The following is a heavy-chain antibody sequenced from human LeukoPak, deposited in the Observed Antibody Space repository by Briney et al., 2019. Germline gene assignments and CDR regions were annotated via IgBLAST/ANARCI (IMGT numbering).Heavy chain of an antibody. CDR3: ARPIYGSADYNGMDV. CDR2: ISNNGGST. CDR1: GFTFSTYA. V-gene: IGHV3-64*01. D-gene: IGHD3-10*01. Sequence: GGSLRLSCSASGFTFSTYAMHWVRQAPGKGLEYVSGISNNGGSTFYANSVKGRFTISRDNSKNTLFLQMGSLRADDMAVYYCARPIYGSADYNGMDVWGQGTTVTVSS. J-gene: IGHJ6*02.